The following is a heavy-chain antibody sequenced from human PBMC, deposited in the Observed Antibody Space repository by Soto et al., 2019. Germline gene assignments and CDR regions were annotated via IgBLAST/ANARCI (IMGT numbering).Heavy chain of an antibody. J-gene: IGHJ6*02. CDR1: GYTFTSYG. Sequence: ASVKVSCKASGYTFTSYGISWVRQAPGQGLEWMGWISAYNGNTNYAQKLQGRVTMTTDTSTSTAYMELRSLRSDDTAVYYCARSYRSDYDILTGYYRVYYGMDVWGQGTTVTVSS. CDR2: ISAYNGNT. D-gene: IGHD3-9*01. V-gene: IGHV1-18*01. CDR3: ARSYRSDYDILTGYYRVYYGMDV.